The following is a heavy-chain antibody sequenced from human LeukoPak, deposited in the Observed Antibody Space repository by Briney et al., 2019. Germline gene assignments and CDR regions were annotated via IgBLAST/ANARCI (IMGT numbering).Heavy chain of an antibody. CDR3: ARGTKAVTLGYFDD. Sequence: GGSLRLSCAASGFTFSSYGMHWVRQAPGKGLDWVTVISHDGGKKDYADSVKGRFTISRDNSKNTLYLEMNSLRAEDTAVYYCARGTKAVTLGYFDDWGQGTLVTVSS. CDR1: GFTFSSYG. J-gene: IGHJ4*02. D-gene: IGHD4-23*01. V-gene: IGHV3-30*03. CDR2: ISHDGGKK.